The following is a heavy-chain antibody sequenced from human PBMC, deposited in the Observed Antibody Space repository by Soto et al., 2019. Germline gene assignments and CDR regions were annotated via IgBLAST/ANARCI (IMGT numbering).Heavy chain of an antibody. D-gene: IGHD3-3*01. CDR3: ARDAPYYDFWSGYSRTFDY. V-gene: IGHV4-59*01. CDR2: IYYSGST. CDR1: GGSISSYY. J-gene: IGHJ4*02. Sequence: PSETLSLTCTVSGGSISSYYWSWIRQPPGKGLEWIGYIYYSGSTNYNPSLKSRVTISVDTSKNQFSLKLSSVTAADTAVYYCARDAPYYDFWSGYSRTFDYWGQGTLVTVSS.